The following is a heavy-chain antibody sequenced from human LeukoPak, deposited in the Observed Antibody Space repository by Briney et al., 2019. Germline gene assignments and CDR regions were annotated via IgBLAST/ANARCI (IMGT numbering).Heavy chain of an antibody. CDR1: GFTLSSYS. D-gene: IGHD2/OR15-2a*01. V-gene: IGHV3-48*02. CDR3: AREGPRGNSQFDY. Sequence: PGGSLRLSCAASGFTLSSYSMNWVRQAPGKGLEWISYISSVTTTIYYADSVKGRFTISRDSAKNSLYLQMNSLRDEDTAVYYCAREGPRGNSQFDYWGQGTLVTVSS. J-gene: IGHJ4*02. CDR2: ISSVTTTI.